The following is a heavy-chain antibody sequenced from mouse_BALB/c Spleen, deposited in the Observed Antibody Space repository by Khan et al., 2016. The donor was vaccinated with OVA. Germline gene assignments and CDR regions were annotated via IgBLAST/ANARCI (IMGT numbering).Heavy chain of an antibody. CDR1: GFNIRDTY. J-gene: IGHJ3*01. V-gene: IGHV14-3*02. CDR2: IDPPNDDS. D-gene: IGHD2-2*01. Sequence: EVQLQQSGAELVKPGASVKLSCSVSGFNIRDTYIHWVKQRPEQGLEWIGRIDPPNDDSKYGPKFQDKATLTADTSSNTAYLQLSSLTSEDTSVYCRANLHGYPLAYWGQGTLVSVSA. CDR3: ANLHGYPLAY.